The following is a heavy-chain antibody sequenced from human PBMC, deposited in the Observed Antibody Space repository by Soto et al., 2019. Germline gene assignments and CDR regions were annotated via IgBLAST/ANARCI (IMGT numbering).Heavy chain of an antibody. CDR3: ARDTSSSSYYYDSSGYPGRRTPSDYYYYYGMDV. Sequence: PSETLSLTCTVSGGSISSGGYYWSWIRQHPGKGLEWIGYIYYSGSTYYNPSLKSRVTISVDTSKNQFSLKLSSVTAADTAVYYCARDTSSSSYYYDSSGYPGRRTPSDYYYYYGMDVWGQGTTVTVSS. CDR1: GGSISSGGYY. CDR2: IYYSGST. D-gene: IGHD3-22*01. V-gene: IGHV4-31*03. J-gene: IGHJ6*02.